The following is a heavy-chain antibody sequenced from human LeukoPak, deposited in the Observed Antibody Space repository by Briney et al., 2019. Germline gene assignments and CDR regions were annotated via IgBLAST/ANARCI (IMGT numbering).Heavy chain of an antibody. CDR1: GFTFSSYA. CDR2: ISGSGGST. J-gene: IGHJ4*02. V-gene: IGHV3-23*01. D-gene: IGHD6-13*01. CDR3: ARGPLIAAAGTW. Sequence: PGGSLRLSCAASGFTFSSYAMSWVRQAPGKGLEWVSAISGSGGSTYYADSVKGRFTISRDNAKNSLFLQMNSLRAEDTAVYYCARGPLIAAAGTWWGQGTLVTVSS.